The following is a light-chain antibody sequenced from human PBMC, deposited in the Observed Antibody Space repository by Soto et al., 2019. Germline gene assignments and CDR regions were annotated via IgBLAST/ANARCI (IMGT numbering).Light chain of an antibody. Sequence: DIQMTQSPSSLSASVGDRVTITCRASQGVGKYLAWVQQRPGQAPKSLIYATSTLQTGGPSRFSGSGSGTDFTLTISSLQPEDVATYYCLQYNSYPQTFGQGTKLEIK. CDR1: QGVGKY. CDR3: LQYNSYPQT. CDR2: ATS. J-gene: IGKJ2*01. V-gene: IGKV1-16*01.